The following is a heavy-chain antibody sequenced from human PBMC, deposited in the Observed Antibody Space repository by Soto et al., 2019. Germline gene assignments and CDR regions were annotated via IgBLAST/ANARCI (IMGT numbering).Heavy chain of an antibody. J-gene: IGHJ4*02. V-gene: IGHV4-31*03. CDR2: IYYSGST. D-gene: IGHD3-3*01. Sequence: SETLSLTCTVSGGSISSGGYYWSWIRQHPGKGLEWIGYIYYSGSTYYNPSLKSRVTISVDSSKNQFSLKLSSVTAADTAVYYCARGRSITIFGVVPPLFDYWGQGTLVTVSS. CDR3: ARGRSITIFGVVPPLFDY. CDR1: GGSISSGGYY.